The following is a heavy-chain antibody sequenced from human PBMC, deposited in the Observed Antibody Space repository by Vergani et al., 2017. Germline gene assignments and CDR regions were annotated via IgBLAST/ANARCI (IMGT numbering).Heavy chain of an antibody. D-gene: IGHD3-10*01. CDR2: IIPIFGTA. CDR1: GGTFSSYA. Sequence: QVQLVQSGAEVKKPGSSVKVSCKASGGTFSSYAISWVRQAPGQGLEWMGGIIPIFGTANYAQKFQGSVTITSDDSTSTAYIELSSLRSEDTALYYCAGSPRGIAGSYYYYMDVWSKGSTVTVSS. CDR3: AGSPRGIAGSYYYYMDV. J-gene: IGHJ6*03. V-gene: IGHV1-69*01.